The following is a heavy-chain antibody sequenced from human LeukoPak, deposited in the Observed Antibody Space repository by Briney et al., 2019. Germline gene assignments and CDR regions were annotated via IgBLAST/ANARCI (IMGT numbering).Heavy chain of an antibody. J-gene: IGHJ6*02. CDR1: GCTFSDYY. V-gene: IGHV3-11*04. Sequence: GGSLRLSCAASGCTFSDYYMSWIRQAPGKGLEWVSYISSSGSTKYYADSVKGRFTILRENANHSPYLQITSLTAEDTAVYYCARAPYSNYDYYYAMDVWGQGTTVTVSS. CDR3: ARAPYSNYDYYYAMDV. D-gene: IGHD4-11*01. CDR2: ISSSGSTK.